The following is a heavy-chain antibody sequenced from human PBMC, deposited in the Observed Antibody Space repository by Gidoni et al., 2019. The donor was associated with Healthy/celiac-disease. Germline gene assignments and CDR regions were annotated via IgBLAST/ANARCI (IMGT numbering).Heavy chain of an antibody. CDR3: ARDALTVTTSLFDC. CDR1: GIPFCTYA. CDR2: ISYDGNNK. J-gene: IGHJ4*02. Sequence: QVQLVESGRGECQPGRALRLSSAAPGIPFCTYAVHWVRQAPGKGLEWVAIISYDGNNKYYADSVKGRFTSSRDNSKNTLYQQMNSLRAEDAAMYYCARDALTVTTSLFDCWGRGTLVTVSS. V-gene: IGHV3-30-3*01. D-gene: IGHD4-17*01.